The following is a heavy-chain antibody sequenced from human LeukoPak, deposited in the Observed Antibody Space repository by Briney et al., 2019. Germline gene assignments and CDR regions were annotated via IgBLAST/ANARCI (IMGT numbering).Heavy chain of an antibody. D-gene: IGHD3-3*01. CDR3: ARRDYDFWSGYFPDNWFDP. CDR1: GYTFTSYD. V-gene: IGHV1-8*01. J-gene: IGHJ5*02. Sequence: ASVKVSCKASGYTFTSYDINWVRQATGQGLEWMGWMNPNSGNTGYAQKFQGRVTMTRNTSISTAYMELSSLRSEDTAVYYCARRDYDFWSGYFPDNWFDPWGQGTLVTVSS. CDR2: MNPNSGNT.